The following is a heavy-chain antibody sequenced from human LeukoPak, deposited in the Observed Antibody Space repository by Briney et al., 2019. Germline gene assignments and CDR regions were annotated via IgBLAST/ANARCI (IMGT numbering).Heavy chain of an antibody. V-gene: IGHV3-9*01. D-gene: IGHD6-19*01. CDR3: AKDGGIAVAEYYFDY. J-gene: IGHJ4*02. CDR2: ISWNSGSI. CDR1: GFTFDDYA. Sequence: PGRSLRLSCAASGFTFDDYAMHWVRQAPGKGLEWVSGISWNSGSIGYADSVKGRFTISRDNAKNSLYLQMNSLRAEDTALYYCAKDGGIAVAEYYFDYWGQGTLVTVSS.